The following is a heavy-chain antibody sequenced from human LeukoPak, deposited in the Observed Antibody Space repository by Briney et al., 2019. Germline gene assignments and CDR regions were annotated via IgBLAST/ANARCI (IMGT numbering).Heavy chain of an antibody. D-gene: IGHD3-22*01. V-gene: IGHV1-24*01. CDR2: FDPEDGET. CDR3: ATPGGDSSGYYYQFQH. Sequence: GASVKVSCEVSGYTLTELSMHWVRQAPGKGLEWMGGFDPEDGETIYAQKFQGRVTMTEDTSTDTAYMELSSLRSEDTAVYYCATPGGDSSGYYYQFQHWGRGTLVTVSS. J-gene: IGHJ1*01. CDR1: GYTLTELS.